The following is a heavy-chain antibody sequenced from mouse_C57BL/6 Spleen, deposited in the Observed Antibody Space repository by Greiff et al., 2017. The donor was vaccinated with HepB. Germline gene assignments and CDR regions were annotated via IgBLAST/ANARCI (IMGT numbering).Heavy chain of an antibody. CDR1: GFTFSSYA. V-gene: IGHV5-9-1*02. J-gene: IGHJ4*01. D-gene: IGHD4-1*01. CDR2: ISSGGDYI. Sequence: EVHLVESGEGLVKPGGSLKLSCAASGFTFSSYAMSWVRQTPEKRLEWVAYISSGGDYIYYADTVKGRFTISRDNARNTLYLQMSSLKSEDTAMYYCTRDADTGAMDYWGQGTSVTVSS. CDR3: TRDADTGAMDY.